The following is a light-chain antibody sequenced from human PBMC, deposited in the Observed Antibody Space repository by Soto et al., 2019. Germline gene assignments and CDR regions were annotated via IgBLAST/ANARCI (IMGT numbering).Light chain of an antibody. CDR2: NNY. V-gene: IGLV1-44*01. CDR3: AAWDDSLKAVV. J-gene: IGLJ2*01. Sequence: QSVLTQPPSASGTPGQRVTISCSGSSSNIGSNIVNWYQQLPGTAPKLLIYNNYQRPSGVPDRFSGSKSGTSASLAISGLQSEDEADYHCAAWDDSLKAVVFGGGTKVTVL. CDR1: SSNIGSNI.